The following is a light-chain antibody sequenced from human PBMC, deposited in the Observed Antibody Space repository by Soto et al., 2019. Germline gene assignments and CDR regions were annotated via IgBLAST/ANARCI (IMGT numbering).Light chain of an antibody. V-gene: IGLV1-51*01. CDR1: SSNIGNNH. Sequence: QSVLTQPPSVSAAPGQKVTISCSGSSSNIGNNHASWYQHLPGTAPKLLIFDNDKRPSGIPDRFSGFKSGTSATLGITGLQTGDEADYYCGTWDSSLSAWVFGGGTKVTVL. CDR2: DND. J-gene: IGLJ3*02. CDR3: GTWDSSLSAWV.